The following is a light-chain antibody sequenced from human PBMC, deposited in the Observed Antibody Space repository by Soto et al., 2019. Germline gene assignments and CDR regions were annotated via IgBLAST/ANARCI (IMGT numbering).Light chain of an antibody. Sequence: DIQMTQSPSTLSGSVGDRVTITCRASQTISSWLAWYQQKPGKAPKLLIYKASTLKSGVPSRFSDSGSGTEFTLTISSLQPDDFATYYCQHYNSYSEAFGQGTKVEIK. CDR1: QTISSW. CDR3: QHYNSYSEA. J-gene: IGKJ1*01. CDR2: KAS. V-gene: IGKV1-5*03.